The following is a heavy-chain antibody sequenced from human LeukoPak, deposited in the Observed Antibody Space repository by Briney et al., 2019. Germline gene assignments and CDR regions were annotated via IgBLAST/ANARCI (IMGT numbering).Heavy chain of an antibody. CDR2: INPNSGGT. J-gene: IGHJ4*02. D-gene: IGHD3-10*01. V-gene: IGHV1-2*02. Sequence: GASVKVSCKASGYTFTSYGISWVRQAPGQGLEWMGWINPNSGGTNYAQKFQGRVTMTRDTSISTAYMELNRLGSDDTAVYYCARDLYGSGSYSLTYYFDYWGQGTLVTVSS. CDR3: ARDLYGSGSYSLTYYFDY. CDR1: GYTFTSYG.